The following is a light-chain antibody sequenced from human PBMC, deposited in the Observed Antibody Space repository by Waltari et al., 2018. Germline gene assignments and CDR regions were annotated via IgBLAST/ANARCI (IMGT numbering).Light chain of an antibody. J-gene: IGKJ4*01. CDR2: GAS. Sequence: EIVMTPSPATLSVSPGERATPSCRASQSISRHLAWYQQKPGQAPRLLIYGASTRATDVPARFSGSGSGTEFTLTISSLQSEDFAVYYCQQYNEWPPLTFGGGTKVEIK. V-gene: IGKV3-15*01. CDR1: QSISRH. CDR3: QQYNEWPPLT.